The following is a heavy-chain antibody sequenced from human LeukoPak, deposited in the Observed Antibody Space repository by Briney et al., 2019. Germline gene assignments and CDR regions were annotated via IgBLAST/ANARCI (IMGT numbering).Heavy chain of an antibody. CDR2: VSSGGSVM. D-gene: IGHD1-26*01. V-gene: IGHV3-48*02. J-gene: IGHJ4*02. CDR1: GFTFSAYS. CDR3: VRAPDGGYDY. Sequence: GGSLRLSCTASGFTFSAYSMQWVRRAPGKGLEYISYVSSGGSVMYYADSVKGRFTISRDNAKKSVYLQMNSLRDEDTAIYYCVRAPDGGYDYWGQGALVTVSS.